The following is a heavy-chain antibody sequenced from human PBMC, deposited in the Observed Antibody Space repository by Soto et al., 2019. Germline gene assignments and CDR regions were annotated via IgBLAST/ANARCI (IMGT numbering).Heavy chain of an antibody. Sequence: SETLSLTCAVSGGSISSGGYYWSWIREPPGKGLDWIGYIYDSGSTYYNPSLKSRVTISVERSKNQFSLKLSSVTAADRAVYYCARVGPMVRGAEHSFEPWGQGTLVTVSS. CDR2: IYDSGST. CDR1: GGSISSGGYY. V-gene: IGHV4-30-2*01. CDR3: ARVGPMVRGAEHSFEP. J-gene: IGHJ5*02. D-gene: IGHD3-10*01.